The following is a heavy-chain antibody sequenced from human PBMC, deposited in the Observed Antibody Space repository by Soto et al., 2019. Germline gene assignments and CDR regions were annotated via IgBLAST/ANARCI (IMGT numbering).Heavy chain of an antibody. J-gene: IGHJ3*02. CDR3: AKGSNYDDLGGYHRNAFDI. Sequence: ASVKVSCKASGYTFTGYDMHWVRQAPGQGLEWMGWINPNSGGTNFAQKFQGRVTMTRDTSIRTAYMEVTWLTSDDTAVYYCAKGSNYDDLGGYHRNAFDIWGQGTMVTVSS. CDR1: GYTFTGYD. CDR2: INPNSGGT. D-gene: IGHD3-3*01. V-gene: IGHV1-2*02.